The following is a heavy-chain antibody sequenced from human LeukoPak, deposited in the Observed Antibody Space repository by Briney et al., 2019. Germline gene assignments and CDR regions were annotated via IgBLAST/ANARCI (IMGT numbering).Heavy chain of an antibody. V-gene: IGHV3-30*03. Sequence: GGSLRLSCAASGFTFSSYGMHWVRQAPGKGLEWVAVISYDGSNKYYADSVKGRFTISRDNSKNTLYLQMNSLRAEDTAVYYCARQKLYGSGSYGVYYYYMDVWGKGTTVTISS. J-gene: IGHJ6*03. CDR2: ISYDGSNK. D-gene: IGHD3-10*01. CDR1: GFTFSSYG. CDR3: ARQKLYGSGSYGVYYYYMDV.